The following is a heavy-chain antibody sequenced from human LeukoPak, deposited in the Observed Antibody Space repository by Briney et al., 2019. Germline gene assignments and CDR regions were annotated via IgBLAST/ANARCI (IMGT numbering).Heavy chain of an antibody. J-gene: IGHJ4*02. CDR2: IYYSGST. CDR1: GGSLSSSSYY. CDR3: ARGVYGGNTRPYYFDY. D-gene: IGHD4-23*01. Sequence: PSETLSLTCTVSGGSLSSSSYYWGWIRQPPGKGLEWIGSIYYSGSTYYDPSLKSRVTISVDTSKNQFSLKLSSVTAADTAVYYCARGVYGGNTRPYYFDYWGQGTLVTVSS. V-gene: IGHV4-39*01.